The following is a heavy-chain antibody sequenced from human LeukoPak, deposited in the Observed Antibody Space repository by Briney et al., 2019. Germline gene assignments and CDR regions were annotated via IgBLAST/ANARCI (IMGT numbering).Heavy chain of an antibody. J-gene: IGHJ5*02. CDR1: GFTFSNYA. CDR3: ARHYGP. CDR2: IYDSGST. Sequence: GSLRLSCAVSGFTFSNYAMVWVRQPPGKGLEWIGSIYDSGSTYYNPSLKSRVTISVDTSKNQFSLKLNSVTAADTAVYYCARHYGPWGQGTLVTVSS. V-gene: IGHV4-39*01. D-gene: IGHD3-10*01.